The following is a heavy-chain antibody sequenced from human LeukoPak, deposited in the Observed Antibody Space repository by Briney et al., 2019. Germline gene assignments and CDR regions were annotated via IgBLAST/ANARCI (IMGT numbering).Heavy chain of an antibody. CDR2: IYTSGST. Sequence: SETLSLTCTVSGGSISSGSYYWSWIRQPAGKGLEWIGRIYTSGSTNYNPSLKSRVTISVDTSKNQFSLKLSSVTAADTAVYYCARAGKDPIGPAFDIWGQGTMVTVSS. D-gene: IGHD3-10*01. V-gene: IGHV4-61*02. CDR3: ARAGKDPIGPAFDI. J-gene: IGHJ3*02. CDR1: GGSISSGSYY.